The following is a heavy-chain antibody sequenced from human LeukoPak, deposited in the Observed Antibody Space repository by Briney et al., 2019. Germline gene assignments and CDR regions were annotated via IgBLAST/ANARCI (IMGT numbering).Heavy chain of an antibody. D-gene: IGHD6-6*01. V-gene: IGHV3-23*01. Sequence: GGSLRLSCAASGFTFSSYGMSWVRQAPGKGLEWVSAISGSGGSTYYADSVKGRFTISRDNPKNTLYLQMNSLRSEDTVVYYCARNKQLVQVHTDYYYYGMDVWGQGTTVTVSS. CDR3: ARNKQLVQVHTDYYYYGMDV. CDR1: GFTFSSYG. CDR2: ISGSGGST. J-gene: IGHJ6*02.